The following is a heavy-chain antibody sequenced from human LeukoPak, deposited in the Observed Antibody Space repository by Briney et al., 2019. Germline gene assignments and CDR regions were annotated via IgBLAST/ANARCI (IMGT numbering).Heavy chain of an antibody. CDR1: GFNVSLSY. CDR3: ARTRSGSRDC. V-gene: IGHV3-53*01. J-gene: IGHJ4*02. Sequence: PGGSLRLSCAATGFNVSLSYMTWVRPAPGKGLEWLAVVFGGGSKYHADSVKDRFTISRDTVRNTVDLQMKSLRVEDTAVYYCARTRSGSRDCWGQGTLVVVSS. CDR2: VFGGGSK. D-gene: IGHD1-26*01.